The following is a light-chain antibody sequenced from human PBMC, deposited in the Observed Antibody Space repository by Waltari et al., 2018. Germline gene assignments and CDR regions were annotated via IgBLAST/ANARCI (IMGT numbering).Light chain of an antibody. CDR2: GAS. V-gene: IGKV3-15*01. CDR3: QQYNNWPLT. CDR1: QSVSSD. Sequence: ETVMTQSPPTLSVSPGERATLPCRASQSVSSDLAWYQQKPCQAPRLLIYGASTRATGIPGRFSGSGSGTEFTLTISSLQSEDFAVYYCQQYNNWPLTFGGGTKVEI. J-gene: IGKJ4*01.